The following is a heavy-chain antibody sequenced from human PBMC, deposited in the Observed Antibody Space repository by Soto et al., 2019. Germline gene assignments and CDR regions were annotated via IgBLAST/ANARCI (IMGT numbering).Heavy chain of an antibody. CDR3: ARSREAVAGILFGGMDV. J-gene: IGHJ6*02. V-gene: IGHV4-4*02. CDR2: IYHSGST. Sequence: QVQLQESGPGLVKPSGTLSLTCAVSGGSISSSNWWSWVRQPPGKGLEWIGEIYHSGSTNYNPSLKSRVTISVDKSKNQISLKLSSVTAADTAVYYCARSREAVAGILFGGMDVWGQGTTVTVSS. CDR1: GGSISSSNW. D-gene: IGHD6-19*01.